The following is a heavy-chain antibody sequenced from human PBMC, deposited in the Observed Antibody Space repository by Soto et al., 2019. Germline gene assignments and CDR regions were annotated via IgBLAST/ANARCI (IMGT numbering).Heavy chain of an antibody. CDR1: GYSFTSYW. CDR3: ARDRTPLSSSSPYYFDY. V-gene: IGHV5-51*01. Sequence: GESLKISCKGSGYSFTSYWIGWVRQMPGKGLEWMGIIYPGDSDTRYSPSFQGQVTISADKSISTAYLQWSSLKASDTAMYYCARDRTPLSSSSPYYFDYWGQGTLVTVSS. D-gene: IGHD6-6*01. CDR2: IYPGDSDT. J-gene: IGHJ4*02.